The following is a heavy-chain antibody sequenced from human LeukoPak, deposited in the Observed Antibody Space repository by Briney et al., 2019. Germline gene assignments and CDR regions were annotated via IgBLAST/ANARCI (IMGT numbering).Heavy chain of an antibody. V-gene: IGHV4-31*03. CDR2: IYYSGST. D-gene: IGHD6-19*01. J-gene: IGHJ4*02. CDR3: ARVGPPGYSSGWYPYYFGY. Sequence: SETLSLTCTVSGGSISSGGYSWSWIRQHPGKGLEWIGYIYYSGSTYYNPSLKSRVTISVDTSKNQFSLKLSSVTAADTAVYYCARVGPPGYSSGWYPYYFGYWGQGTLVTVSS. CDR1: GGSISSGGYS.